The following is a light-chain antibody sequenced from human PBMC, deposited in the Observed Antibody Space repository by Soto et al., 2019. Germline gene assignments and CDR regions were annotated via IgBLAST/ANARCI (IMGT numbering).Light chain of an antibody. J-gene: IGKJ3*01. CDR2: GAS. CDR1: QSVSGSS. CDR3: QQYDSSPSSFT. Sequence: EIVLTQSPGTLSLSPGERATLSSRASQSVSGSSLAWYQQKPGQAPRLLIYGASSMATGIPDRFSGSGSGTVFTLTINRLEPEDFAVYYCQQYDSSPSSFTFGPGTKVDIK. V-gene: IGKV3-20*01.